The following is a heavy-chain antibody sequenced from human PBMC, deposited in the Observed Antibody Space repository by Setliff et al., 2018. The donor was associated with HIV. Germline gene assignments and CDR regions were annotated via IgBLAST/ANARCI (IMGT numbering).Heavy chain of an antibody. Sequence: SETLSLTCTVSGGSIGTTTYYWGWIRQSPEKGLKWIGSIYFSGSAYYNPSLESRVTISVDTSKNQFSLKLNSVTAADTAVYYCARHGNQWLVTIDYWGQGTLVTVSS. J-gene: IGHJ4*02. CDR3: ARHGNQWLVTIDY. D-gene: IGHD6-19*01. V-gene: IGHV4-39*01. CDR1: GGSIGTTTYY. CDR2: IYFSGSA.